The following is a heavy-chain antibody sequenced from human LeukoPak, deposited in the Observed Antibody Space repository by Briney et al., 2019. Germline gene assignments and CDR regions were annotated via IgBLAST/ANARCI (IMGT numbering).Heavy chain of an antibody. D-gene: IGHD1-26*01. CDR2: ITSSSAYV. V-gene: IGHV3-21*01. CDR3: ARDPYSGNLGPTYYYYMDV. J-gene: IGHJ6*03. Sequence: PGGSLRLSCAASGFTFSSYEMNWVRQAPGKGLEWVSAITSSSAYVYYADSVRGRFTISRDNAENSLCLQMNSLRDDDTAVYYCARDPYSGNLGPTYYYYMDVWGKGTTVTVSS. CDR1: GFTFSSYE.